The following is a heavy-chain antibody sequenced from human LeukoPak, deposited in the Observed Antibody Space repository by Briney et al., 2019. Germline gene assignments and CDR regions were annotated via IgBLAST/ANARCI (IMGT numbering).Heavy chain of an antibody. Sequence: GRSLRLSCAASGFTFSSYAMHWVRQAPGKGLEWVAVISYDGSNKYYADSVKGRFTISRDNSKNTLYLQMNSLRAEDTAVYYCARGGYCSSTSCYAVRRLYDYWGRGTLVTVSS. D-gene: IGHD2-2*01. V-gene: IGHV3-30-3*01. CDR1: GFTFSSYA. CDR2: ISYDGSNK. CDR3: ARGGYCSSTSCYAVRRLYDY. J-gene: IGHJ4*02.